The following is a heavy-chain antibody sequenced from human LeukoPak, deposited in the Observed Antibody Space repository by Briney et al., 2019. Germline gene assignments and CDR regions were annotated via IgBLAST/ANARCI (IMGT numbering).Heavy chain of an antibody. V-gene: IGHV3-48*03. CDR1: KFTFSSHD. CDR3: VRDDGGSTFDT. J-gene: IGHJ3*02. Sequence: PGGSLRLSCAASKFTFSSHDMHWVRQAPGKGLEWVSFISSSGGTIYLADSVKGRFTISRDNARNSLYLQMNSLRAGDTALYYCVRDDGGSTFDTWGQGTMVTVSS. D-gene: IGHD3-10*01. CDR2: ISSSGGTI.